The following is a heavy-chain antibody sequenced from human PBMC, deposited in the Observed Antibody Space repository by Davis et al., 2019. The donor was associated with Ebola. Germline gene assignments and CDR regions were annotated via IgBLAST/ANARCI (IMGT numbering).Heavy chain of an antibody. CDR3: ARAPKYYDFWSGYYTGYYYGMDV. CDR2: IYHSGST. D-gene: IGHD3-3*01. Sequence: LTCAVSGGSISSSNWWSWVRQPPGKGLEWIGEIYHSGSTNYNPSLKSRVTISVDKSKNQFSLKLSSVTAADTAVYYCARAPKYYDFWSGYYTGYYYGMDVWGQGTTVTVSS. CDR1: GGSISSSNW. V-gene: IGHV4-4*02. J-gene: IGHJ6*02.